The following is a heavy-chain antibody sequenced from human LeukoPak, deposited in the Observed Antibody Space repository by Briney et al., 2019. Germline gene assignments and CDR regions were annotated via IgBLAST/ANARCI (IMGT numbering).Heavy chain of an antibody. J-gene: IGHJ4*02. V-gene: IGHV3-7*04. CDR3: ARVDYYDSGYFDY. CDR2: IKQDGSEK. Sequence: PGGSLRLSCAASGFTFSGYWMSWVRQAPGKGLEWVANIKQDGSEKYYVDSVKGRFTISRDNAKNSLYLQMNSLRAEDTAVYYCARVDYYDSGYFDYWGQGTLVTVSS. CDR1: GFTFSGYW. D-gene: IGHD3-22*01.